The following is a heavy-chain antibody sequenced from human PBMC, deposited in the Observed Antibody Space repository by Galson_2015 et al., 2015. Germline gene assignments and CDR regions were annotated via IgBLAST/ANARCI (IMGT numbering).Heavy chain of an antibody. CDR1: GFTFSSYA. CDR3: AKDGSRLGARYYFDY. D-gene: IGHD3-16*01. V-gene: IGHV3-23*01. Sequence: SLRLSCAASGFTFSSYAMSWVRQAPGKGLEWVSAISGSGGSTYYADSVKGRFTISRDNSKNTLYLQMNSPRAEDTAVYYCAKDGSRLGARYYFDYWGQGTLVTVSS. CDR2: ISGSGGST. J-gene: IGHJ4*02.